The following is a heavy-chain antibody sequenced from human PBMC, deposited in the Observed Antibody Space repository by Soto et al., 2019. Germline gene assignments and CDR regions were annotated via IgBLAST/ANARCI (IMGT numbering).Heavy chain of an antibody. Sequence: EVQLLESGGGLVQPGGSLRLSCAASGFTFSSYAMSWVRQAPGKGLEWVSAISGSGGSTYYADSVKGRFTISRDNSKNTLYLKMNSLRAEDTAVYYCAKNGDYDILTGPFFDYWGQGTLVTVSS. V-gene: IGHV3-23*01. CDR2: ISGSGGST. J-gene: IGHJ4*02. CDR3: AKNGDYDILTGPFFDY. D-gene: IGHD3-9*01. CDR1: GFTFSSYA.